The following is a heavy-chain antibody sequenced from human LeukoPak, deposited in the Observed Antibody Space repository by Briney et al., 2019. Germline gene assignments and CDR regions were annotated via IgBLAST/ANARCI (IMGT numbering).Heavy chain of an antibody. D-gene: IGHD5-18*01. CDR3: ARLWFGAYYYYMDV. CDR2: IYTSGST. J-gene: IGHJ6*03. CDR1: GGSISSYY. V-gene: IGHV4-4*09. Sequence: SETLPLTCTVSGGSISSYYWSWIRQPPGKGLEWIGYIYTSGSTNYSPSLKSRVTISVDTSKNQFSLKLSSVTAADTAVYYCARLWFGAYYYYMDVWGKGTTVTVSS.